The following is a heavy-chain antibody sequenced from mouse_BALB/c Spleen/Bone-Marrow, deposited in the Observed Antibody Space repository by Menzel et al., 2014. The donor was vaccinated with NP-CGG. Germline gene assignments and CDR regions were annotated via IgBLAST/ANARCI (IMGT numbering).Heavy chain of an antibody. J-gene: IGHJ2*01. CDR3: TRSEYYFDY. CDR1: GFNIKDTY. Sequence: VQLQQSGAELVKPGASVKLSCTASGFNIKDTYLHWVKQRPGQGLEWIGNIYPSDSYTNYNQKFKDKATLTVDKSSSTAYMQLSSPTSEDSAVYYCTRSEYYFDYWGQGTTLTVSS. CDR2: IYPSDSYT. V-gene: IGHV1-69*02.